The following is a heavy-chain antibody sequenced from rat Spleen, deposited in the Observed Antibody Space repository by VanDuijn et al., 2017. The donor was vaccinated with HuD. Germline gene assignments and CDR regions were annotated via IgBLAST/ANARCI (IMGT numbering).Heavy chain of an antibody. V-gene: IGHV5S13*01. J-gene: IGHJ1*01. D-gene: IGHD1-11*01. Sequence: EVQLVESDGGLVQPGRSLKLSCAASGFTFSNYGMAWVRQTPTKGLEWVASISTGGGNTYYRDSVKGRFTISRDNTKSTLYLQMDSLRSEDTATYYCTSINYDSGDYWGPGTMVTVSS. CDR1: GFTFSNYG. CDR3: TSINYDSGDY. CDR2: ISTGGGNT.